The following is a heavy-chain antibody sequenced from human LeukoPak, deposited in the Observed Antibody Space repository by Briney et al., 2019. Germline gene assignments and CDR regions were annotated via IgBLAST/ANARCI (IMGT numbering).Heavy chain of an antibody. V-gene: IGHV3-7*01. J-gene: IGHJ4*02. D-gene: IGHD2-15*01. CDR1: GFTFSNYW. CDR2: IKQDGSEK. Sequence: GGSLRLSCAASGFTFSNYWMSWVRQTPGKGLEWVANIKQDGSEKYYVDFVKGRFSISRDNAKNSLYLQMNSLRAEDTAVYYCARSLVCSGGSCSSVWQITFDYWGQGTLVTVSS. CDR3: ARSLVCSGGSCSSVWQITFDY.